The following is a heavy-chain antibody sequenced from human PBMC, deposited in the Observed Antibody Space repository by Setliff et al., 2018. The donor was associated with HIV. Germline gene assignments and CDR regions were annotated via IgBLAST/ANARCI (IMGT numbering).Heavy chain of an antibody. CDR2: INSDVSIT. J-gene: IGHJ3*02. CDR1: GFTIRNSW. D-gene: IGHD6-19*01. Sequence: GGSLRLSCAASGFTIRNSWMHWVRQAPGKGLVWVAHINSDVSITTYADSVKGRFTISRDNAKNTLYLQMNSLRAEDTAVYYCVRARLSDIWGQGTMVTVS. CDR3: VRARLSDI. V-gene: IGHV3-74*03.